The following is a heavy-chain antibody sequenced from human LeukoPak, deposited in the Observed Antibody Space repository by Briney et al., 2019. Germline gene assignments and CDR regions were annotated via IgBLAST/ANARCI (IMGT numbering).Heavy chain of an antibody. Sequence: ASVTVSCKCSGYTFTSYAMHWVRQAPGQRLEWMGWINAGNGNTKYSQKFQGRVTITRDTSASTAYMELSSLRSEDTAVYYCAREDALEFYYGSGWFDPWGQGTLVTVSS. CDR1: GYTFTSYA. D-gene: IGHD3-10*01. CDR2: INAGNGNT. V-gene: IGHV1-3*01. CDR3: AREDALEFYYGSGWFDP. J-gene: IGHJ5*02.